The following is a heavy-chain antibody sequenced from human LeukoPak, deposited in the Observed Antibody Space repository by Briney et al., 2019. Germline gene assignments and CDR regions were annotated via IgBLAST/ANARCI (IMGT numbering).Heavy chain of an antibody. V-gene: IGHV1-2*04. CDR3: ARDQSDDSSGYYDY. D-gene: IGHD3-22*01. CDR1: GYTFTGYY. J-gene: IGHJ4*02. Sequence: ASVTVSCKASGYTFTGYYMHWVRQAPGQGLECMGWINPNSGGTNYAQKFQGWVTMTRDTSISTAYMELSRLRSDDTAVYYCARDQSDDSSGYYDYWGQGTLVTVSS. CDR2: INPNSGGT.